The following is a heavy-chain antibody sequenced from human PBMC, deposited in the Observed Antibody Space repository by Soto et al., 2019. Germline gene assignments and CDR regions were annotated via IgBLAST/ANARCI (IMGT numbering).Heavy chain of an antibody. D-gene: IGHD2-21*02. CDR1: GFTFSTYA. V-gene: IGHV3-23*01. J-gene: IGHJ5*02. Sequence: GGSLRLSCAASGFTFSTYAMSWVRQAPGKGLEWLSALSGSGDRIYYADSVKGRFTISRDNSKNTLYLQMNSLRAEGTALYYCAKDPSNLVVVTGWFDPWGQGTLVTVSS. CDR2: LSGSGDRI. CDR3: AKDPSNLVVVTGWFDP.